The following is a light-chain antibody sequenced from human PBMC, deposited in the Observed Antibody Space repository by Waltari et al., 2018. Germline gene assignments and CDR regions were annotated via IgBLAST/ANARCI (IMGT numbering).Light chain of an antibody. CDR1: QSIGRY. V-gene: IGKV3-20*01. CDR2: GAS. CDR3: QNHERLPAT. Sequence: IVLTQSPGTLSLYPVESTPLSCRASQSIGRYLAWYQQKPDQAPRLLIYGASSRATGIPDRFSGSGSGTDFSLTISRLEPEDFAVYYCQNHERLPATFGQGTKVEIK. J-gene: IGKJ1*01.